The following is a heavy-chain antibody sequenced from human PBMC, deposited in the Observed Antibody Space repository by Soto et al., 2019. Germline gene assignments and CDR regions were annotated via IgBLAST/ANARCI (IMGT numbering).Heavy chain of an antibody. J-gene: IGHJ4*02. CDR1: GGTFSSYA. Sequence: AVKVSCKACGGTFSSYAISWVRQAPGQGLEWMGGIIPIFGTANYAQKFQGRVTITADESTSTAYMELSSLRSEDTAVYYCARDPQDGDRDYWGQGTLVTVSS. CDR2: IIPIFGTA. CDR3: ARDPQDGDRDY. D-gene: IGHD4-17*01. V-gene: IGHV1-69*13.